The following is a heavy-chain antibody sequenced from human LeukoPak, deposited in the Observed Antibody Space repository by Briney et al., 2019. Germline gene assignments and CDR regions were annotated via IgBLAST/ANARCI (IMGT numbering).Heavy chain of an antibody. CDR2: IYQSGST. Sequence: SETLSLTCTVSGYSISSGYYWGWIRQPPGKGLEWIASIYQSGSTYYNLSLKSRVTISVDTSKNQFSLKLSSVTAADTAVYYCGREGRIRFPFRNWSAPGGKEPLVISSS. J-gene: IGHJ5*02. CDR1: GYSISSGYY. V-gene: IGHV4-38-2*02. CDR3: GREGRIRFPFRNWSAP. D-gene: IGHD3-16*01.